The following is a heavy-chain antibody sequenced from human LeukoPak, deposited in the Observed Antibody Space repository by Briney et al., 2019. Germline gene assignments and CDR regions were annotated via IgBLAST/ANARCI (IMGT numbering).Heavy chain of an antibody. V-gene: IGHV1-2*04. J-gene: IGHJ4*02. CDR3: ARGGDIVVVPAAMDVDY. D-gene: IGHD2-2*01. CDR2: INPNSGGT. CDR1: GYTFSGHY. Sequence: ASVKVSCKASGYTFSGHYLHWVRQAPGQGLEWMGWINPNSGGTNYAQKFQGWVTMTRDTSISTAYMELSRLRSDDTAVYYCARGGDIVVVPAAMDVDYWGQGTLVTVSS.